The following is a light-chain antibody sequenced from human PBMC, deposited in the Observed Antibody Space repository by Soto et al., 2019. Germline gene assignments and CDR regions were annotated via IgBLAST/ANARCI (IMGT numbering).Light chain of an antibody. CDR1: QSVSSY. CDR2: DAS. J-gene: IGKJ5*01. V-gene: IGKV3-11*01. Sequence: EIVLTQSPATLSLSPGERATLSCRASQSVSSYLAWYQQKPGQAPRLLIYDASNRATGIPARFSGSGSGTDFSLTTSSLVPEDFAVYYCQQRSNWPPITFGQGTRLEMK. CDR3: QQRSNWPPIT.